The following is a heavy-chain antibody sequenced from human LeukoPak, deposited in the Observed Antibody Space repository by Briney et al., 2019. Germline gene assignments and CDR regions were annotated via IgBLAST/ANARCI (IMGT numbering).Heavy chain of an antibody. Sequence: SVKVSCKASGGTFTSYAISWVRQAPGQRLEWMGGIIPIFGTANYAQKFQGRVTITADESTSTAYMELSSLRSEDTAVYYCARGGQPRGYYYYYMDVWGKGTTVTVSS. J-gene: IGHJ6*03. D-gene: IGHD2-15*01. CDR2: IIPIFGTA. CDR3: ARGGQPRGYYYYYMDV. CDR1: GGTFTSYA. V-gene: IGHV1-69*13.